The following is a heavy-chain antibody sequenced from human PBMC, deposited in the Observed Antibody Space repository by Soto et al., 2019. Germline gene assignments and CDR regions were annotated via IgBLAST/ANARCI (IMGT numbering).Heavy chain of an antibody. Sequence: ASVKVSCKASGYTFTSYYMHWVRQAPGQGLEWMGIINPSGGSTSYAQKFQGRVTMTRDTSTSTVYMELSSLRSEDTAVYYCARGGPHYYGSGSYLSTLYYYYGMDVWGQGTTVTVSS. CDR2: INPSGGST. V-gene: IGHV1-46*01. CDR1: GYTFTSYY. J-gene: IGHJ6*02. D-gene: IGHD3-10*01. CDR3: ARGGPHYYGSGSYLSTLYYYYGMDV.